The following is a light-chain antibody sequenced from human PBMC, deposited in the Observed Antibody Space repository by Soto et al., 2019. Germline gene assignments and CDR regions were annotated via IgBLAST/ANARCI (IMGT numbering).Light chain of an antibody. J-gene: IGLJ2*01. Sequence: QSALTQPASVSGSPGQSITISCTGTSSDVGGYNYVSWYQQHPGKAPKLMIYDVSNRPSGVSNRFSGSKSGNTASLTISGLQAEDEADSYCSSYTTSGSLVFGGGTKPTVL. CDR1: SSDVGGYNY. V-gene: IGLV2-14*01. CDR3: SSYTTSGSLV. CDR2: DVS.